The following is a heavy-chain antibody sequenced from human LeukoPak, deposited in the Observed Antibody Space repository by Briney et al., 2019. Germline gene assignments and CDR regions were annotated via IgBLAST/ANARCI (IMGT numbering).Heavy chain of an antibody. V-gene: IGHV3-23*01. Sequence: QPGGSLRLSCAASGFTFSSYAMSWDRQAPGKGLEWVSAISGSGGSTYYADSVKGRFTISRDNSKNTLYLQMNSLRAEDTAVYYCAKGSNWNDVPTNFDYWGQGTLVTVSS. CDR3: AKGSNWNDVPTNFDY. CDR2: ISGSGGST. CDR1: GFTFSSYA. J-gene: IGHJ4*02. D-gene: IGHD1-20*01.